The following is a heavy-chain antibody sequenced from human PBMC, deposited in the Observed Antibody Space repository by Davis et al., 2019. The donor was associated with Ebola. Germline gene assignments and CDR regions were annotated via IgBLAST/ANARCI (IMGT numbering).Heavy chain of an antibody. CDR1: GFTFSDYY. V-gene: IGHV3-66*01. CDR3: ASPAVAGSFDY. J-gene: IGHJ4*02. CDR2: IYSGGST. D-gene: IGHD6-19*01. Sequence: GESLKISCAASGFTFSDYYMSWIRQAPGKGLEWVSVIYSGGSTYYADSVKGRFTISRDNSKNTLYLQMNSLRAEDTAVYYCASPAVAGSFDYWGQGTLVTVSS.